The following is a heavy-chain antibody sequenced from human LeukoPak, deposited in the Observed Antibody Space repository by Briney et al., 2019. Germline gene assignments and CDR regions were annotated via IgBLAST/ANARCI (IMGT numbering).Heavy chain of an antibody. CDR2: ICYSGST. V-gene: IGHV4-59*08. D-gene: IGHD3-10*01. CDR3: ARHEVRGIESWFDP. J-gene: IGHJ5*02. CDR1: GGSISSYY. Sequence: PSETLSLTCTVSGGSISSYYWSWIRQPPGKGLEWIGYICYSGSTNYNPSLKSRVTISVDTSKNQFSLKLSSVTAADTAVYYCARHEVRGIESWFDPWGQGTLVTVSS.